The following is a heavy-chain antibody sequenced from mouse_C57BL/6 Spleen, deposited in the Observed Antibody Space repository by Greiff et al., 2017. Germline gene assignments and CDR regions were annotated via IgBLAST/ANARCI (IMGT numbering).Heavy chain of an antibody. CDR2: ISSGGSYT. CDR3: ASPYTTVVKDWYFDV. CDR1: GFTFSSYG. J-gene: IGHJ1*03. Sequence: EVKVVESGGDLVKPGGSLKLSCAASGFTFSSYGMSWVRQTPDKRLEWVATISSGGSYTYYPDSVKGRFTISRDNAKNTLYLQMSSLKSEDTAMYYCASPYTTVVKDWYFDVWGTGTTVTVSS. V-gene: IGHV5-6*01. D-gene: IGHD1-1*01.